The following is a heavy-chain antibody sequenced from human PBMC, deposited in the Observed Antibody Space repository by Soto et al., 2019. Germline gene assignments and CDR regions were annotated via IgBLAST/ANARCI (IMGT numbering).Heavy chain of an antibody. V-gene: IGHV4-4*02. Sequence: QVQLQESGPGLVKPSGTLSLTCAVSGASIRSNNRWSWVRQPPGKGLEWIGEIFHSGSTNYNPSLKTRLTISVDKSKNQFSLNLSSVTAADTAVYYCARVYSGSYSDSWGRGTLVTVSS. CDR1: GASIRSNNR. CDR2: IFHSGST. CDR3: ARVYSGSYSDS. D-gene: IGHD1-26*01. J-gene: IGHJ4*02.